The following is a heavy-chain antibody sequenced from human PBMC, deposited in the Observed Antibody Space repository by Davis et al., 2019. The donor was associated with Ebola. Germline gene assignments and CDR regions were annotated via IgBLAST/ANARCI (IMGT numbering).Heavy chain of an antibody. J-gene: IGHJ6*02. V-gene: IGHV3-21*04. D-gene: IGHD5-12*01. Sequence: GESLKISCAASGFTFSSYSMNWVRQAPGKGLEWVSSISSSGSTIYYADSVKGRFTISRDNAKNSLYLQMNSLRAEDTAVYYCAREFKWLRFGYYYYYGMDVWGQGTTVTVSS. CDR1: GFTFSSYS. CDR2: ISSSGSTI. CDR3: AREFKWLRFGYYYYYGMDV.